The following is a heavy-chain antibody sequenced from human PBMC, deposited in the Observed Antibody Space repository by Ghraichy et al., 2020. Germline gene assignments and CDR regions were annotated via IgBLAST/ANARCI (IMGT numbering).Heavy chain of an antibody. V-gene: IGHV3-30*04. CDR2: ISYDGSNK. CDR1: GFTFGTYA. CDR3: TRPENHYAGGGAFDI. J-gene: IGHJ3*02. D-gene: IGHD3-16*01. Sequence: GESLNISCAASGFTFGTYAMHWVRQAPGKGLEWVAFISYDGSNKHYAEFVKGRFSISRDDSKNTLYLQMNSLRAEDAAVYYCTRPENHYAGGGAFDIWGQGTMVTVSS.